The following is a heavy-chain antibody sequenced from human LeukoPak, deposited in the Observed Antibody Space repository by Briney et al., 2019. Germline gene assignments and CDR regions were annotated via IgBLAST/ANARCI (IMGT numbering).Heavy chain of an antibody. Sequence: PGGSLRLSCAASGFTFDDYGMSWVRQAPGKGLEWVCGINWNGGSTGYADSVKGRFTISRDNAKNSLYLQMNSLRAEDTALYYCARDGEGRYYDFWSGYSAYYYYMDVWGKGTTVTVSS. CDR2: INWNGGST. CDR1: GFTFDDYG. V-gene: IGHV3-20*04. CDR3: ARDGEGRYYDFWSGYSAYYYYMDV. D-gene: IGHD3-3*01. J-gene: IGHJ6*03.